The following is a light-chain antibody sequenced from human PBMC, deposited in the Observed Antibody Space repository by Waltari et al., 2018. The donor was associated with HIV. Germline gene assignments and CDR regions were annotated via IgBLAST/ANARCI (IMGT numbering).Light chain of an antibody. CDR2: KAS. Sequence: DIQITQSPSTLSASVRSRVPITCRASQSINSWLAWYQQKPGKAPKLLIYKASSLESGVPSRFSGSGSGTEFTLTISSLQPDDFATYYCQQYNSDSTFGQGTKVEIK. CDR3: QQYNSDST. J-gene: IGKJ1*01. V-gene: IGKV1-5*03. CDR1: QSINSW.